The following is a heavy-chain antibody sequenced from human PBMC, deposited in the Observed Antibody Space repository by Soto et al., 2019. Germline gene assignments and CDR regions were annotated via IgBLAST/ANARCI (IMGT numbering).Heavy chain of an antibody. CDR1: DFSLSPYW. V-gene: IGHV3-74*03. Sequence: GGSLRLSCAASDFSLSPYWMHWVRQVPGRGLEWVARLSSDGFGAAYADSVKGRFFISRDIARNTLSLQMNSLRADDTAVYYCARDLGRPDYWGRGTSVTVSS. CDR2: LSSDGFGA. J-gene: IGHJ4*02. CDR3: ARDLGRPDY. D-gene: IGHD3-16*01.